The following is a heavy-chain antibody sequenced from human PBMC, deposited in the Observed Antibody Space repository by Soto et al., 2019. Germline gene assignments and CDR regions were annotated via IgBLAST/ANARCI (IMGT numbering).Heavy chain of an antibody. CDR3: ARGEAEYYFDY. CDR2: INHVGGT. J-gene: IGHJ4*02. V-gene: IGHV4-34*01. CDR1: GGFLSESD. Sequence: SETHCLTWTVYGGFLSESDGTWIRQPPGKGLEWIGEINHVGGTNYNPSLKSRVTISVDTSKNQFSLRLSSVTAADTAVYYCARGEAEYYFDYWGQGTLVTVSS.